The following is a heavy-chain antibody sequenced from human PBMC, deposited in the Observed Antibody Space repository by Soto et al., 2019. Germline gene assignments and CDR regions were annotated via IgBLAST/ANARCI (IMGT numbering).Heavy chain of an antibody. CDR2: IYSGGST. CDR3: ARDYCSSTSCYAFDI. CDR1: GFTFSSYA. D-gene: IGHD2-2*01. V-gene: IGHV3-53*01. J-gene: IGHJ3*02. Sequence: GGSLRLSCAASGFTFSSYAMSWVRQAPGKGLEWVSVIYSGGSTYYADSVKGRFTISRDNSKNTLYLQMNSLRAGDTAVYYCARDYCSSTSCYAFDIWGQGTMVTVSS.